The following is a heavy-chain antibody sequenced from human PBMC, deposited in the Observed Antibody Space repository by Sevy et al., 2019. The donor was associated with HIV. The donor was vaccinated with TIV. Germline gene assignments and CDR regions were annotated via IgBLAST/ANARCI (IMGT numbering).Heavy chain of an antibody. J-gene: IGHJ3*02. V-gene: IGHV3-64*01. D-gene: IGHD5-12*01. CDR2: ISSNGGST. CDR3: ARESMATDAFDI. CDR1: GFTFSSYA. Sequence: GGSLRLSCAASGFTFSSYAMHWVRQAPGKGLEYVSAISSNGGSTYYAHSVKGRFTISRDNSKNTLYLQMGSLRAEDMAVYYCARESMATDAFDIWGQGTMVTVSS.